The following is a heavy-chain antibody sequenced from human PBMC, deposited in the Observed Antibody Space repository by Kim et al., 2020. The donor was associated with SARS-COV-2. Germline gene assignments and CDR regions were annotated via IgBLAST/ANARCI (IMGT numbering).Heavy chain of an antibody. Sequence: SETLSLTCSVSGGSISSGGYHWSWIRQHPGKGLEWIGYIYYSGSTYYNPSLKSRVTISVDTSKNQFSLKLSSVTAADTAGYYCARMVRGVIITGYNWFDPWGQGTLDTVSS. CDR3: ARMVRGVIITGYNWFDP. J-gene: IGHJ5*02. D-gene: IGHD3-10*01. CDR2: IYYSGST. CDR1: GGSISSGGYH. V-gene: IGHV4-31*03.